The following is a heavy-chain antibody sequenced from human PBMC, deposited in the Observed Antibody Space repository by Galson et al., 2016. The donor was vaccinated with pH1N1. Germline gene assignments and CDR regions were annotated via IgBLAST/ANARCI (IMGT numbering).Heavy chain of an antibody. CDR3: ARTAAAAYFDY. J-gene: IGHJ4*02. V-gene: IGHV1-18*01. Sequence: SVKVSCKASGYTFTAYGINWVRQAPGQGLEWMGRISAINASPSYAQKFQGRVTMTSDPFTNTAYMGLGSLRSDDTAVYYCARTAAAAYFDYWGQGTLITVSS. CDR2: ISAINASP. CDR1: GYTFTAYG. D-gene: IGHD6-13*01.